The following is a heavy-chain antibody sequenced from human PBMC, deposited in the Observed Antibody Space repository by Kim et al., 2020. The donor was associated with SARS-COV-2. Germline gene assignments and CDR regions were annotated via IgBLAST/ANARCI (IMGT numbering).Heavy chain of an antibody. J-gene: IGHJ5*01. Sequence: GGSLRLSCAASGFPFTNAWMNWVRQVPGKGLEWVGRIKTRSDGGTTDYAAPVKGRFTISRDDSRNMLYLQMNSLKTEDTAVYYCTTPLLWFGDSYPNSRGQGTLVTVSS. D-gene: IGHD3-10*01. CDR1: GFPFTNAW. CDR2: IKTRSDGGTT. V-gene: IGHV3-15*01. CDR3: TTPLLWFGDSYPNS.